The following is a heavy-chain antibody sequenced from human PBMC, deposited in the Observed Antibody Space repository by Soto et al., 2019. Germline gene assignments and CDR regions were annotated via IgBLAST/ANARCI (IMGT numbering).Heavy chain of an antibody. D-gene: IGHD3-3*01. J-gene: IGHJ6*01. V-gene: IGHV3-21*01. Sequence: VGSLRLSCASSGFTFSSYSMNCVRQAPGKGLEWVSSISSSSSYIYYADSVKGRFTISRDNAKNSLYLQMNSLRAEDTAVYYCAREIDFWSRYSMRYYGMDVWGQGTTVIVSS. CDR2: ISSSSSYI. CDR1: GFTFSSYS. CDR3: AREIDFWSRYSMRYYGMDV.